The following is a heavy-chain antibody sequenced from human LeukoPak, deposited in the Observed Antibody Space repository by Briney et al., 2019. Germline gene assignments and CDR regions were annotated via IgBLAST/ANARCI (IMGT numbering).Heavy chain of an antibody. J-gene: IGHJ4*02. D-gene: IGHD3-22*01. CDR1: GFTFSTYG. CDR2: ISYDGSNK. Sequence: PGGSLRLSCAASGFTFSTYGMHWVRQAPGKGLEWVAVISYDGSNKYYADSVKGRFTISRDNAKNSLYLQMNSLRAEDTAVYYCARDRTYYYDSSGYLWGQGTLVTVSS. V-gene: IGHV3-30*03. CDR3: ARDRTYYYDSSGYL.